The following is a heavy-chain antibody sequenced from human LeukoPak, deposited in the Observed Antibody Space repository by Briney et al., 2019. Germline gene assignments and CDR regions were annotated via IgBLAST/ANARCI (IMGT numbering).Heavy chain of an antibody. J-gene: IGHJ4*02. Sequence: GGSLRLPCAVSGFTFSSYSMNWVRQAPGKGLEWISYISGSSSTIYYADSVKGRFTISRDNAKNSLSLQMNSLRAEDTAVYYCAEQGTEWGQGTLVTVSS. CDR2: ISGSSSTI. V-gene: IGHV3-48*01. D-gene: IGHD7-27*01. CDR1: GFTFSSYS. CDR3: AEQGTE.